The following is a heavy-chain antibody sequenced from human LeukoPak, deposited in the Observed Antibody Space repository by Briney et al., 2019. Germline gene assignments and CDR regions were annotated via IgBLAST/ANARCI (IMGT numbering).Heavy chain of an antibody. Sequence: GGSLRLSCAASGFTFRSYSMNWARQAPGKGLEWVSYISSSSSTIYYADSVKGRFTISRDNAKHSLYLQMNSLRDEDTAVYYCARDSYGDYYFDYWGQGTLVTVSS. CDR2: ISSSSSTI. J-gene: IGHJ4*02. D-gene: IGHD4-17*01. V-gene: IGHV3-48*02. CDR3: ARDSYGDYYFDY. CDR1: GFTFRSYS.